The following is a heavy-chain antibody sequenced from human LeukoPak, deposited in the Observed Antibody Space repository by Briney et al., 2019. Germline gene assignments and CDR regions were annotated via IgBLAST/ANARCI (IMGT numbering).Heavy chain of an antibody. CDR3: ANHRSAFEF. Sequence: GGSLRLSCAASGFTLSSYAMSWVRQAPGKGLEWVSGISGSGERTFYADSVKGRFTISRDKSKNTLYLQMNSLRAEDTAVYYCANHRSAFEFWGQGTLVTVSS. CDR1: GFTLSSYA. V-gene: IGHV3-23*01. CDR2: ISGSGERT. D-gene: IGHD3-10*01. J-gene: IGHJ4*02.